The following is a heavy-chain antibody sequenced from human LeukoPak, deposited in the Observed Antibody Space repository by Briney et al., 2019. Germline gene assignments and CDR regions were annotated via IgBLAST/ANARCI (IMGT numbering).Heavy chain of an antibody. D-gene: IGHD5-24*01. Sequence: GGSLRLSCAASGFTFSDYYMSWIRQAPGKGLEWVSYISSSSSYKNYADSVKGRFTISRDNAKNSLYLQMNSLRAEDTAVYYCARDTSTHWFDPWGQGTLVTVSS. V-gene: IGHV3-11*06. CDR2: ISSSSSYK. CDR3: ARDTSTHWFDP. J-gene: IGHJ5*02. CDR1: GFTFSDYY.